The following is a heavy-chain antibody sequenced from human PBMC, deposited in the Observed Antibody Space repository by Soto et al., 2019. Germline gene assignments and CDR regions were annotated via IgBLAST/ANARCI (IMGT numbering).Heavy chain of an antibody. CDR1: GFTFSNYW. Sequence: EVQLVESGGGLVQPGGSLSLSCAASGFTFSNYWMTWVRQAPGKGLEWVANIKQDGSEKYYVDSVKGRSTISRDNAKNSVYLHMDSMRVEDTAVYYCARVEGGYYGSGSYGFDYWVQGSLVTVSS. J-gene: IGHJ4*02. D-gene: IGHD3-10*01. V-gene: IGHV3-7*01. CDR3: ARVEGGYYGSGSYGFDY. CDR2: IKQDGSEK.